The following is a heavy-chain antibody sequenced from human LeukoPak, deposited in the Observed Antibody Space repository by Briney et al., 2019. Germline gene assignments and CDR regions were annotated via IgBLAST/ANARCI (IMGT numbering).Heavy chain of an antibody. CDR1: GYTFTSYY. V-gene: IGHV1-46*01. CDR2: INPSGGST. CDR3: ARENDGIAVDTAMVYNWFDP. D-gene: IGHD5-18*01. J-gene: IGHJ5*02. Sequence: ASVKVSCKASGYTFTSYYMHWVRQAPGQGLEWMGIINPSGGSTSYEQKFQGRVTMTRDTSTSTVYMELSSLRSEDTAVYYCARENDGIAVDTAMVYNWFDPWGQGTLVTVSS.